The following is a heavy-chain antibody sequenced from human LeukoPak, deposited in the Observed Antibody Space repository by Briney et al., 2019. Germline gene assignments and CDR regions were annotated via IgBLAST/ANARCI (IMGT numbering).Heavy chain of an antibody. J-gene: IGHJ4*02. CDR3: ARGYCGGDCFDY. V-gene: IGHV3-30*04. D-gene: IGHD2-21*01. CDR2: ISYDGSNK. Sequence: PGRSLRLSCAASGFTFSSYAMHWVRQAPGKGLEWVAVISYDGSNKYSADSVKGRFTISRDNSKNTLYLQMNSLRAEDTAVYYCARGYCGGDCFDYWGQGTLVTVSS. CDR1: GFTFSSYA.